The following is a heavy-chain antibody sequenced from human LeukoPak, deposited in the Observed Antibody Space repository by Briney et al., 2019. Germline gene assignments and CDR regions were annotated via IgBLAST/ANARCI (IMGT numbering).Heavy chain of an antibody. J-gene: IGHJ6*02. CDR1: GFTFSNYW. CDR3: ARLQRYVSDYYYGMDV. Sequence: GGSLRLSCAASGFTFSNYWMTWVRQAPGKGLEWVVNIKQDGSEKYYVDSVKGRFTISRDNARNSLYLQMNSLRAEDTAVYYCARLQRYVSDYYYGMDVWGQGTTVTVSS. CDR2: IKQDGSEK. V-gene: IGHV3-7*05. D-gene: IGHD5-24*01.